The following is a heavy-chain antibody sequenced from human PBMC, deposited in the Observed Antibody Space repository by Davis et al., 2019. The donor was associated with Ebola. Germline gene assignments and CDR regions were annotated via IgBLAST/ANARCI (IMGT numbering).Heavy chain of an antibody. CDR3: ARATFAYNSGWYADY. J-gene: IGHJ4*02. CDR1: GHTFSNYA. CDR2: IHGGNGNR. V-gene: IGHV1-3*01. D-gene: IGHD6-19*01. Sequence: ASVKVSCKAPGHTFSNYAMHWVRQVPGQRLEWMGWIHGGNGNRKYSQKFQGRVTITMDTSASTAYMELSSLRSEDTAVYYCARATFAYNSGWYADYWGQGTLVTVSS.